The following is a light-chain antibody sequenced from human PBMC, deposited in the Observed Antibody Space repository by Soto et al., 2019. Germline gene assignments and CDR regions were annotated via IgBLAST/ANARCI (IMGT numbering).Light chain of an antibody. V-gene: IGKV3-20*01. CDR2: GAS. J-gene: IGKJ2*01. CDR3: QQYGSSPGYT. CDR1: QSVRSSY. Sequence: EIVLTQSPDILSLSPGERATLSCRASQSVRSSYLAWYQQRPGQAPRLLIYGASSRATGIPDRFSGDGSGTDFTLTISRLEREDFAVYYCQQYGSSPGYTFGQGTKLEIK.